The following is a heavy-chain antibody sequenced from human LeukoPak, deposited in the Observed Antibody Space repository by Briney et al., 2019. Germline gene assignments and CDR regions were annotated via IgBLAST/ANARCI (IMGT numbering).Heavy chain of an antibody. J-gene: IGHJ5*02. V-gene: IGHV3-23*01. Sequence: PGGSLRLSCAASGFTFSSYSMNWVRQAPGKGLEWVSAISGSGGSTYYADSVKGRFTISRDNSKNTLYLQMNSLRAEDTAVYYCAKGQYYYDSSGYYSWFDPWGQGTLVTVSS. CDR2: ISGSGGST. CDR3: AKGQYYYDSSGYYSWFDP. CDR1: GFTFSSYS. D-gene: IGHD3-22*01.